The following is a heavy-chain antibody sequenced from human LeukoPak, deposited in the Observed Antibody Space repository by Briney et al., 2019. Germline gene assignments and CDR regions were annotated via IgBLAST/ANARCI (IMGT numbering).Heavy chain of an antibody. CDR3: EVVAATPPAGGRYGMHV. Sequence: SVKVSCKASGGTFSSYAMSWVRQAPGQGLDGIGGVIPIFGTANYAQKFQGRVTIATDESTSTAYVERSSVGSEDTAVHYCEVVAATPPAGGRYGMHVWGQGPTAPVSS. V-gene: IGHV1-69*05. CDR1: GGTFSSYA. CDR2: VIPIFGTA. J-gene: IGHJ6*02. D-gene: IGHD2-15*01.